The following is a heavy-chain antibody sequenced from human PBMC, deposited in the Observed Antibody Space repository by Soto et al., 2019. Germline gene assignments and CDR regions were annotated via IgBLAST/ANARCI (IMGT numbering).Heavy chain of an antibody. V-gene: IGHV1-69*01. CDR2: IIPIFGTA. D-gene: IGHD4-4*01. Sequence: QVQLVQSGAEVKKPGSSVKVSCKASGGTFSSYAISWVRQAPGQGLEWMGGIIPIFGTANYAQKFQGRVTITAEESTSTAYMEMSSLRSEDTAVYYCARVPFSRLDGNSTPDYWGQGNLVTVSS. CDR3: ARVPFSRLDGNSTPDY. J-gene: IGHJ4*02. CDR1: GGTFSSYA.